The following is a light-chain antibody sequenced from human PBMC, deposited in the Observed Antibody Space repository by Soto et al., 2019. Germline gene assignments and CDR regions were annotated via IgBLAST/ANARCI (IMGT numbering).Light chain of an antibody. Sequence: DIQMTQSPSTLSASVGDRVTITCRASQSISGWLAWYQQKPGTAPKLLIYDASSLESGVPSRFSGSGSGTEFTLTISSLQPDDSAAYYCQQYNSYSWTFGQGTKVDI. J-gene: IGKJ1*01. CDR1: QSISGW. CDR2: DAS. V-gene: IGKV1-5*01. CDR3: QQYNSYSWT.